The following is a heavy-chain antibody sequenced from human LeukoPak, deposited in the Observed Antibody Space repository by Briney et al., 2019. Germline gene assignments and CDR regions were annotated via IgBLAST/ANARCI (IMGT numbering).Heavy chain of an antibody. CDR3: ARGNYYDSSGYLYYFDY. V-gene: IGHV4-59*08. CDR1: GGSISSYY. CDR2: IYYSGST. J-gene: IGHJ4*02. Sequence: PSETLSLTCTVSGGSISSYYWSWIRQPPGKGLEWIGYIYYSGSTNYNPSLKSRVTISVDTSKNQFSLKLSSVTAADTAVYYCARGNYYDSSGYLYYFDYWGQGTLVTVSS. D-gene: IGHD3-22*01.